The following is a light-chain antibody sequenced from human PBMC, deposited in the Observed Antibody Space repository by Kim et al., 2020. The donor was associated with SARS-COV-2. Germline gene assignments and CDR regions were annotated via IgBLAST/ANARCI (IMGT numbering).Light chain of an antibody. V-gene: IGKV3-15*01. J-gene: IGKJ4*01. CDR1: QNVNTN. Sequence: EIVLTQSPATLSVSPGDRATLSCRASQNVNTNLAWYQQKSGQGPRLLIYGASTRAAGIPVRFSGSGSGTEFTLTISSLQSEDFAIYYCQQYNNWPPLTFGGGTKVEIK. CDR2: GAS. CDR3: QQYNNWPPLT.